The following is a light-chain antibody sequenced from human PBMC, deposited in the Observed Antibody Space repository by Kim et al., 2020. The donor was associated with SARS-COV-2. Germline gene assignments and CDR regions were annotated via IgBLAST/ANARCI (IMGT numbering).Light chain of an antibody. Sequence: GEGTTPAWGDSKSVSSNSLARQQQKPGLGPRLLIYDAYGRGTGIPDRFSGSGSGTDFTITIRRLEPEDFELYYCQKYGNSPVTFGGGTKVDIK. CDR3: QKYGNSPVT. CDR1: KSVSSNS. CDR2: DAY. V-gene: IGKV3D-20*01. J-gene: IGKJ4*01.